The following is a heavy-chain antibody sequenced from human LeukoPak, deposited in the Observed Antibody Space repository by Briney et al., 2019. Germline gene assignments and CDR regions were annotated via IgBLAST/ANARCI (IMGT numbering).Heavy chain of an antibody. Sequence: KSSQTLSLTCAVSGGSISSGGYSWRWIRQPPGKGLEWIGYIYHSGSTYYNPSLKSRVTISVDRSKNQFSLKLSSVTAADTAVYYCASGRGYSYGHFDYWGQGTLVTVSS. D-gene: IGHD5-18*01. V-gene: IGHV4-30-2*01. CDR1: GGSISSGGYS. CDR3: ASGRGYSYGHFDY. J-gene: IGHJ4*02. CDR2: IYHSGST.